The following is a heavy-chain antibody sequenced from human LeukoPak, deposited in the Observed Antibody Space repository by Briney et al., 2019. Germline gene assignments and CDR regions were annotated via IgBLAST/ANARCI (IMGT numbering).Heavy chain of an antibody. V-gene: IGHV1-24*01. CDR1: GYTLTELS. J-gene: IGHJ4*02. CDR3: ATDPYSSSWYRPFDY. CDR2: FDPEDGET. D-gene: IGHD6-13*01. Sequence: GASVKVSCKVSGYTLTELSMHWVRQAPGKGLEWMGGFDPEDGETIYAQKFQVRVTMTEDTSTDTAYMELSSLRSEDTAVYYCATDPYSSSWYRPFDYWGQGTLVTVSS.